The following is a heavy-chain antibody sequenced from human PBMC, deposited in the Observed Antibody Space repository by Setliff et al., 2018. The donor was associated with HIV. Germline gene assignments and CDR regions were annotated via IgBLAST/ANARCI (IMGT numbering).Heavy chain of an antibody. D-gene: IGHD6-13*01. CDR2: INPNSGGT. CDR3: ATNREQLTMTYYYYYMDV. CDR1: GYTFTGYY. V-gene: IGHV1-2*02. J-gene: IGHJ6*03. Sequence: ASVKVSCKASGYTFTGYYMHWVRQAPGQGLEWMGWINPNSGGTNYAQKFQGRVTMTRDTSISTAYMELSSLRSEDTAVYYCATNREQLTMTYYYYYMDVWGKGTTVTVSS.